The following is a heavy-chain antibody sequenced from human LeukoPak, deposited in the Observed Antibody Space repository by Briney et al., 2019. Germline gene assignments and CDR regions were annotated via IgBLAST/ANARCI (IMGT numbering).Heavy chain of an antibody. CDR3: ARDTNEEYSSSSDGLAV. Sequence: SVKVSCKASGGNFGNYVIHWVRQAPGQGLEWMGRITPFFGVANYAQTFQDRVTFTADKITDTAYMQISSLKSEDTAVYFCARDTNEEYSSSSDGLAVWGQGTTVTVSS. V-gene: IGHV1-69*04. CDR1: GGNFGNYV. J-gene: IGHJ6*02. CDR2: ITPFFGVA. D-gene: IGHD6-6*01.